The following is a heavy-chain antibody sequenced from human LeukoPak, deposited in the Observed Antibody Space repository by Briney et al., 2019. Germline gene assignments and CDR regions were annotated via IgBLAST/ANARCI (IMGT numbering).Heavy chain of an antibody. CDR3: AKASMGIVAPLGY. CDR2: ISYDGSNK. J-gene: IGHJ4*02. Sequence: GGSLRLSCAASGFTFSSYGVHWVRQAPGKGLEWVAVISYDGSNKYYADSVKGRFTISRDNSKNTLYLQMNSLRAEDTAVYYCAKASMGIVAPLGYWGQGTLVTVSS. V-gene: IGHV3-30*18. D-gene: IGHD2-21*01. CDR1: GFTFSSYG.